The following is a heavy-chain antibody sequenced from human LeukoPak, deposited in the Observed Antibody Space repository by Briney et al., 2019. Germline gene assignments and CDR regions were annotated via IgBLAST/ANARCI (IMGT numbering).Heavy chain of an antibody. CDR1: GFTFSTYG. Sequence: KPGRPLRLSCAASGFTFSTYGMHWVRQAPGKGLEWVAVISYDGSNYYYADSVKGRFTISRDNSKNTLYLQMNSLRAEDTAVYYCARTYYDSTGYYGWEYYFDYWGQGTLVTVSS. D-gene: IGHD3-22*01. CDR2: ISYDGSNY. CDR3: ARTYYDSTGYYGWEYYFDY. J-gene: IGHJ4*02. V-gene: IGHV3-30*03.